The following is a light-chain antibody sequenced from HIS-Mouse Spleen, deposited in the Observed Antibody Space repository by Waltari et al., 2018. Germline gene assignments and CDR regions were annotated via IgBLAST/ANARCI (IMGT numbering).Light chain of an antibody. V-gene: IGKV4-1*01. CDR3: MQGIHLQYT. CDR1: QSVLYSSNNKNY. CDR2: WAS. J-gene: IGKJ2*01. Sequence: DIVMTQSPDSLAVSLGERATINCKSSQSVLYSSNNKNYLAWYQQKPGQPPKLLIYWASTRESGVPDRFSGSGSGTDFTLKISRVEAEDVGVYYCMQGIHLQYTFGQGTKLEIK.